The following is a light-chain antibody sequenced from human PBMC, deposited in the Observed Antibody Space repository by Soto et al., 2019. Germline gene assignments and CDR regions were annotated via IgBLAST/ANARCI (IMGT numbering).Light chain of an antibody. CDR2: NTT. CDR3: LLYYGATQHRV. Sequence: QAVVTQEPSLTVSPGGTVTLTCASSTGAVTGSYYPNWFQPNPGQPPRALIYNTTNKNSWTPARFSGSLLWGKAALTLSGVQPEDDDEYYCLLYYGATQHRVFGGGTKLTVL. J-gene: IGLJ3*02. V-gene: IGLV7-43*01. CDR1: TGAVTGSYY.